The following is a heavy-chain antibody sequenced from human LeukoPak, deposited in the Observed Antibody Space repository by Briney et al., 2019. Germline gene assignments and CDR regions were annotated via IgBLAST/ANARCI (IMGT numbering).Heavy chain of an antibody. D-gene: IGHD2-15*01. CDR2: IYYSGST. CDR1: GGSISSGGYY. J-gene: IGHJ5*02. CDR3: ARDPGSGRLGGNWFDP. V-gene: IGHV4-31*03. Sequence: SETLSLTCTVSGGSISSGGYYWSWIRQHPGKGLEWTGYIYYSGSTCYNPSLKSRVTMSVDTSKNQFSLKLSSVTAADTAVYYCARDPGSGRLGGNWFDPWGQGTLVTVSS.